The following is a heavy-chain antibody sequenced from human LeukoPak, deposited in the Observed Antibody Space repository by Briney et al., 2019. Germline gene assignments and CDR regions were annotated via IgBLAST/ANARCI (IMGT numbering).Heavy chain of an antibody. CDR2: GDYSGGT. CDR3: AGERGEEYSSGWYKTNYFYN. CDR1: GDSFTSVTDY. J-gene: IGHJ4*02. D-gene: IGHD6-19*01. Sequence: SSETLSLTCTVSGDSFTSVTDYWAWIRQPPGKGLEWIASGDYSGGTYYNPSLESRVAISADMSKNQISLKLTSVTGADTAVYYCAGERGEEYSSGWYKTNYFYNWGQGIRVTVSS. V-gene: IGHV4-39*07.